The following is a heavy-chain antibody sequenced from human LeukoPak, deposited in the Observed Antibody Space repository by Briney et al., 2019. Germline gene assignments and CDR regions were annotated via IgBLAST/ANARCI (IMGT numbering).Heavy chain of an antibody. D-gene: IGHD5-18*01. CDR1: GFTFSSYG. V-gene: IGHV3-30*18. Sequence: GRSLRLSCAASGFTFSSYGMHWVRQAPGKGLEWVAVISYDGSNKYYADSAKGRFTISRDNSKNTLYLQMNSLRAEDTAVYYCAKLGGGYSYGYSGEVTDYWGQGTLVTVFS. J-gene: IGHJ4*02. CDR3: AKLGGGYSYGYSGEVTDY. CDR2: ISYDGSNK.